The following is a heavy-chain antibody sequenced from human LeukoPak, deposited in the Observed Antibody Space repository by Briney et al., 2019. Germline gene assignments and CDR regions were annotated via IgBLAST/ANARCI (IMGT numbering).Heavy chain of an antibody. CDR3: ARHLTDYDFWSGYYTHGHYFDY. V-gene: IGHV5-51*01. D-gene: IGHD3-3*01. J-gene: IGHJ4*02. CDR1: GYSFTSYW. CDR2: IYPGDSDT. Sequence: RGESLKISCKGSGYSFTSYWIGWVRQMPGKGLEWMGIIYPGDSDTRYSPSFQGQVTISADKSISTAYLQWSSLKASDTAMYYCARHLTDYDFWSGYYTHGHYFDYWGREPWSPSPQ.